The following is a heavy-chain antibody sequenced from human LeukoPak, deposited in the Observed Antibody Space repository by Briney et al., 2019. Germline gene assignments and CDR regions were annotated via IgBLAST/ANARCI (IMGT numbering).Heavy chain of an antibody. CDR1: GFTVSSKY. V-gene: IGHV3-53*01. J-gene: IGHJ4*02. D-gene: IGHD3-10*01. Sequence: GGSLRLSCAASGFTVSSKYMSWVRQDPGKGLEWVSVIYSGGDTYYSDSVKGRFTISRDNSKNMLYLQMNSLRVEDTAVYYCARSRGFFDCWGQGTLVTVSS. CDR2: IYSGGDT. CDR3: ARSRGFFDC.